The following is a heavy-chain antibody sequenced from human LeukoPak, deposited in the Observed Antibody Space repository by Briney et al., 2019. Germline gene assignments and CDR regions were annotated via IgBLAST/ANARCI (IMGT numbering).Heavy chain of an antibody. CDR2: INPNSGGT. CDR1: GYTLTDYY. V-gene: IGHV1-2*06. CDR3: ARLKYCTNGVCYAGFDY. J-gene: IGHJ4*02. D-gene: IGHD2-8*01. Sequence: ASVKVSCKASGYTLTDYYMHWVRQAPGQGLEWMGRINPNSGGTNYAQKFQGRVTITRDTSADTAYMELSSLRSEDTAVYYCARLKYCTNGVCYAGFDYWGQGTLVTVSS.